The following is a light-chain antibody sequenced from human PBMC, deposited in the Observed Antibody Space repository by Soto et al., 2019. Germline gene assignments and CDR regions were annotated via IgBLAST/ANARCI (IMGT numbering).Light chain of an antibody. J-gene: IGLJ3*02. CDR1: SSDIANSY. CDR3: ATWDSNLSAV. CDR2: DNT. Sequence: QAVVTQPPSVSAAPGQKVTISCSGSSSDIANSYVSWYQHLPGTAPKLLIYDNTNRPSGIPDRFSGSKSGTSATLAITGLQTGDEAYYYCATWDSNLSAVFGGGTKLTVL. V-gene: IGLV1-51*01.